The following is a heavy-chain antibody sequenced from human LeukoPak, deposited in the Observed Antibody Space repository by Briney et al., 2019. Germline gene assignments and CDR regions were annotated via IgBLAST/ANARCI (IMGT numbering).Heavy chain of an antibody. CDR2: IKQDGSEK. V-gene: IGHV3-7*01. D-gene: IGHD2-2*01. Sequence: QPGGSLRLSCVGSGVNFSRYWMSWVRQAPGKGPEWVANIKQDGSEKHYVDSVKGRITISRDNAKNSVDLQMNSLRAEDTAVYHCARGAGYCSSANCRDYYYMDVWGKGTTVTVS. J-gene: IGHJ6*03. CDR1: GVNFSRYW. CDR3: ARGAGYCSSANCRDYYYMDV.